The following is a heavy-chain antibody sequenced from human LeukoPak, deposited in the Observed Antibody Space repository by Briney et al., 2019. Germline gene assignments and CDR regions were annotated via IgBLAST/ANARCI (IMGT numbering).Heavy chain of an antibody. CDR3: AREVLPWLQVDY. CDR2: INYRGST. J-gene: IGHJ4*02. D-gene: IGHD5-18*01. V-gene: IGHV4-39*07. Sequence: PSETLSLTCTVSNASISSNTYYRAWIRQPPGKGLEYIGSINYRGSTYYNPSLKSRVTMSVDTSKNQFSLKLSSVTAADTAVYYCAREVLPWLQVDYWGQGTLVTVSS. CDR1: NASISSNTYY.